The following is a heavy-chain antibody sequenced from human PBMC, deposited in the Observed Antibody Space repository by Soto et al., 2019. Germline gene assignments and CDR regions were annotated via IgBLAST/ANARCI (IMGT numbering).Heavy chain of an antibody. V-gene: IGHV3-30*18. CDR2: ISYDGSNK. Sequence: VQLVESGGGVVQPGRSLRLSCAASGFTFSSYGMHWVRQAPGKGLEWVAVISYDGSNKYYADSVKGRFTISRDNSKNTLYLQMNSLRAEDTAVYYCAKNGRGYCSSTSCYVNYYYYMDVWGKGTTVTVSS. CDR3: AKNGRGYCSSTSCYVNYYYYMDV. CDR1: GFTFSSYG. D-gene: IGHD2-2*01. J-gene: IGHJ6*03.